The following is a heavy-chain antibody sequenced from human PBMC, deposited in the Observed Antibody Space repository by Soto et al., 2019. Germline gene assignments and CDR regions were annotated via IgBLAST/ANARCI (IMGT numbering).Heavy chain of an antibody. V-gene: IGHV4-4*07. J-gene: IGHJ1*01. CDR1: GSSFTGDY. CDR2: VFGNGAGTP. CDR3: ARDLPPFVRRRQSAGAFED. D-gene: IGHD3-10*02. Sequence: QVQLQESGPGLVRPSETLSLTCSVSGSSFTGDYWSWIRQPAGKGLEWIGRVFGNGAGTPIYNSSLKNRVTMSVDSSPKLFPLKLTSVTAADTAVYFCARDLPPFVRRRQSAGAFEDWGQGTLVTVPS.